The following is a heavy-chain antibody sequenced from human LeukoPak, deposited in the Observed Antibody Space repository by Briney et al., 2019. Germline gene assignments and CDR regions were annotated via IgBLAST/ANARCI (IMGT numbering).Heavy chain of an antibody. CDR3: ARQVSRNFDY. V-gene: IGHV4-59*08. CDR1: GVSINSYY. D-gene: IGHD1-14*01. J-gene: IGHJ4*02. Sequence: PSETLSLTCTVSGVSINSYYWSWIRQPPGKGLEWIGYIHYSGNTNYNPSFKSRVTMSVDTSKIQSSLKLSSVTAADTAVYYCARQVSRNFDYWGQGILVTVSS. CDR2: IHYSGNT.